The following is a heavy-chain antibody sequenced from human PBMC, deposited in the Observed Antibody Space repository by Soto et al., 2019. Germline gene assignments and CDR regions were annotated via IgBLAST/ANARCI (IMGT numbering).Heavy chain of an antibody. D-gene: IGHD2-15*01. V-gene: IGHV1-8*01. CDR2: MNPNSGNT. J-gene: IGHJ4*02. Sequence: QVQLVQSGAEVKKPGASVKVSCKASGYTFTSYDTNWVRQATGQGLEWMGWMNPNSGNTVYAQKFQGRVTMTRNTSISTAYMELSSLRSDDTAVYYCARGQERRGFDYWGQGTLVTVSS. CDR1: GYTFTSYD. CDR3: ARGQERRGFDY.